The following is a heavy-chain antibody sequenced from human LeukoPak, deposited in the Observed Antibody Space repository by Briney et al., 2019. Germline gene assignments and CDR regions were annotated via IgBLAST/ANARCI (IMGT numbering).Heavy chain of an antibody. CDR3: ARDPDDYGDYRDDY. J-gene: IGHJ4*02. Sequence: GASVKVSCKASGYTFTSYDINWVRQATGQGLEWMGRMNPNSGNTGYAQKFQGRVTMTRNTSISTAYMELSSLRSEDTAVYYCARDPDDYGDYRDDYWGQGTLVTVSS. D-gene: IGHD4-17*01. CDR2: MNPNSGNT. V-gene: IGHV1-8*01. CDR1: GYTFTSYD.